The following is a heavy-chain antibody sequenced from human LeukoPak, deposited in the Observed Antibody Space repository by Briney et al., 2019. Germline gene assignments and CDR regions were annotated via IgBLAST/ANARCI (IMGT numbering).Heavy chain of an antibody. D-gene: IGHD2-8*01. Sequence: GKSLRLSCAASGFSFSTYSFHWVRQAPGKGLEWVAVISDNELNKFYADSVKGRFTISRDNSKSTVYLQMNSLRPEDTAVYFCARDDGVDNYFAYFDLWGRGTLVAVSS. CDR3: ARDDGVDNYFAYFDL. J-gene: IGHJ2*01. V-gene: IGHV3-30*04. CDR2: ISDNELNK. CDR1: GFSFSTYS.